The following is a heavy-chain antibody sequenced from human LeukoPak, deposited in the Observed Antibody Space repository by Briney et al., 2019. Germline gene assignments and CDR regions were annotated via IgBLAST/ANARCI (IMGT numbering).Heavy chain of an antibody. J-gene: IGHJ4*02. Sequence: GGSLRLSCAASAFTFSSNTMSGVRQAPGKGREWVSGISNIGVSTYYAYSVMRPFTISRDNSKNTVYLQMNSLRAEDTAVYYCAKDGYVSWAYQLSHFDYWRQGTLLTVSS. V-gene: IGHV3-23*01. CDR1: AFTFSSNT. D-gene: IGHD2-2*03. CDR2: ISNIGVST. CDR3: AKDGYVSWAYQLSHFDY.